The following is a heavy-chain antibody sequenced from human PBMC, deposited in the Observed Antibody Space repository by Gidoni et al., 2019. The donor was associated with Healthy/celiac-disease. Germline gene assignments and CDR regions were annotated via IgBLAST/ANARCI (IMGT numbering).Heavy chain of an antibody. V-gene: IGHV3-43*01. CDR3: AKDIDGSSSRFGGMDV. J-gene: IGHJ6*02. D-gene: IGHD6-6*01. CDR2: ISWDGGST. CDR1: GFTFDDYT. Sequence: EVQLVESGGVVVQPGGSLRLSCAASGFTFDDYTMHWVRPAPGKGLEWVSLISWDGGSTYYADSVKGRFTISRDNSKNSLYLQMNSLRTEDTALYYCAKDIDGSSSRFGGMDVWGQGTTVTVSS.